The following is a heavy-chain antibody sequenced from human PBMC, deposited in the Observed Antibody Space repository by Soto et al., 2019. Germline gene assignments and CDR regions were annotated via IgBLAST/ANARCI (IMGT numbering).Heavy chain of an antibody. J-gene: IGHJ4*02. Sequence: GASVKVYCKASGYTFTSYAMHWVRQAPGQRLEWMGWINAGNGNTKYSQKFQGRVTITRDTSASTAYMELSSLRSEDTAVYYCARSIVVVTAADYWGQGTLVTVPQ. CDR3: ARSIVVVTAADY. CDR2: INAGNGNT. D-gene: IGHD2-21*02. CDR1: GYTFTSYA. V-gene: IGHV1-3*01.